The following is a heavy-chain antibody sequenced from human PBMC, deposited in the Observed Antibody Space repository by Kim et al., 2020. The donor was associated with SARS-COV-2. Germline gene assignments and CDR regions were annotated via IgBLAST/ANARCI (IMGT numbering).Heavy chain of an antibody. Sequence: GGSLRLSCAASGFTFSSYAMSWVRQAPGKGLEWVAAISGSGGSTYYADSVKGRFTISRDNSKNTLYLQMNSLRAEDTAVYYCAKDTSPSVITIGGFADWGQGTLVTVSS. CDR2: ISGSGGST. D-gene: IGHD3-22*01. CDR1: GFTFSSYA. J-gene: IGHJ4*02. CDR3: AKDTSPSVITIGGFAD. V-gene: IGHV3-23*01.